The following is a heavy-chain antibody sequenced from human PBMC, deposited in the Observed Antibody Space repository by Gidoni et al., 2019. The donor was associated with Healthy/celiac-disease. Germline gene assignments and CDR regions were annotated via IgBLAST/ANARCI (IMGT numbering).Heavy chain of an antibody. CDR1: GFTFDDYA. D-gene: IGHD2-21*02. CDR2: ISWNSGSI. J-gene: IGHJ2*01. V-gene: IGHV3-9*01. Sequence: EVQLVESGVGLVQPGRSLRLSCAPSGFTFDDYAMHWGRHAPGKGLEWVSGISWNSGSIGYAESVKGRFTISRDNAKNSLYLQMNSLRAEDTALYYCAKDKGVVTPWYFDLWGRGTLVTVSS. CDR3: AKDKGVVTPWYFDL.